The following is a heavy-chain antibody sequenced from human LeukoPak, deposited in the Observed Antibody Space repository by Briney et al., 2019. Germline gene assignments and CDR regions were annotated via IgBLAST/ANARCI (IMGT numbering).Heavy chain of an antibody. V-gene: IGHV4-59*01. D-gene: IGHD5-18*01. CDR2: IYYSGST. CDR1: GGSISSYY. Sequence: PSETLSLTCTVSGGSISSYYWSWIRQPPGKGLEWIGYIYYSGSTNYNPSLKSRVTISVDTSKNQCSLKLSSVTAADTAAYYCAREKYSYGLIDYWGQGTLVTVSS. J-gene: IGHJ4*02. CDR3: AREKYSYGLIDY.